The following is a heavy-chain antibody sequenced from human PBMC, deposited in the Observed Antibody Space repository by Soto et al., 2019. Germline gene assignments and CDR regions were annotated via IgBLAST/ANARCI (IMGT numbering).Heavy chain of an antibody. D-gene: IGHD2-2*01. V-gene: IGHV4-59*01. CDR2: IYYSGST. J-gene: IGHJ4*02. Sequence: NPSETLSLTCTVSGGSISSYYWSWIRQPPGKGLEWIGYIYYSGSTNYNPSLKSRVTISVDTSKNQFSLKLSSVTAADTAVYYCARDPGYCSSTSCYWDYWGQGTLVTVSS. CDR1: GGSISSYY. CDR3: ARDPGYCSSTSCYWDY.